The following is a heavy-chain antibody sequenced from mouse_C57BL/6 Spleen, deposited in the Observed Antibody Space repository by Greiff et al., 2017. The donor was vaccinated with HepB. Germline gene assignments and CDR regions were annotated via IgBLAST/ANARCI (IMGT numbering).Heavy chain of an antibody. D-gene: IGHD1-1*01. Sequence: EVKLVESEGGLVQPGSSMKLSCTASGFTFSDYYMAWVRQVPEKGLEWVANINYDGSSTYYLDSLKSRFIISRDNAKNILYLLMSSLKSEDTATYYCARGYGSSFFDYWGQGTTLTVSS. V-gene: IGHV5-16*01. CDR1: GFTFSDYY. CDR2: INYDGSST. CDR3: ARGYGSSFFDY. J-gene: IGHJ2*01.